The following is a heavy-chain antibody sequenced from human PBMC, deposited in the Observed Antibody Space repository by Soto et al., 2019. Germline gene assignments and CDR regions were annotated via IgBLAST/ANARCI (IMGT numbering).Heavy chain of an antibody. CDR1: GFTFSSYG. CDR3: AKDRGGRFDP. Sequence: QVQLVESGGGVVQPGRSLRLSCAASGFTFSSYGMHWVRQAPGKGLECVAVISYDGSNKYYADSVKGRFTISRDNSKNTLYLQMNSLRAEDTAVYYCAKDRGGRFDPWCQGSLVTVSS. V-gene: IGHV3-30*18. J-gene: IGHJ5*02. CDR2: ISYDGSNK. D-gene: IGHD3-10*01.